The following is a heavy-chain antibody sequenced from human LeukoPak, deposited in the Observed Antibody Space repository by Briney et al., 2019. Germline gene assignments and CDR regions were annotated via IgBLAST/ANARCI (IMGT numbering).Heavy chain of an antibody. Sequence: GASRQISGEGAGSLFTSYWISGVRPLRGKGVEGMGMIDPSHSYTNYSPSFQGHVTISADNSISTAYLQWSSLKASDTAMYYCARGWFGELIDIWGQGTMVTVSS. V-gene: IGHV5-10-1*01. J-gene: IGHJ3*02. D-gene: IGHD3-10*01. CDR3: ARGWFGELIDI. CDR1: GSLFTSYW. CDR2: IDPSHSYT.